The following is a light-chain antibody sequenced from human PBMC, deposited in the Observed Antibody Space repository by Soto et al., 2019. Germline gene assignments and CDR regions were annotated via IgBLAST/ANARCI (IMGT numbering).Light chain of an antibody. J-gene: IGKJ1*01. CDR3: QQCFWHWT. CDR1: QSISSW. CDR2: KAS. V-gene: IGKV1-5*03. Sequence: DIQMTQSPSILSASVGDRVTITCRASQSISSWLAWYQQKPGKAPNLLIYKASHLENGVPSRFSGSGSGTEFTLSITSLQPDDFATYYCQQCFWHWTFGQGTKVDIK.